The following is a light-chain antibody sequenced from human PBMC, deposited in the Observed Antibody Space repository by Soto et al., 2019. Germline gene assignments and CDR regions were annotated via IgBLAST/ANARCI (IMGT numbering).Light chain of an antibody. CDR3: QLYNNWPPQT. CDR1: QSDSSN. Sequence: EIVMTQSPATLSVSPWERATLSCRASQSDSSNLAWYQQKPGQAPRLLIYGASTRATGIPARFSGSGSGTEFTLTISSLQSEDFAVYYCQLYNNWPPQTFGQGTKVEIK. CDR2: GAS. V-gene: IGKV3-15*01. J-gene: IGKJ1*01.